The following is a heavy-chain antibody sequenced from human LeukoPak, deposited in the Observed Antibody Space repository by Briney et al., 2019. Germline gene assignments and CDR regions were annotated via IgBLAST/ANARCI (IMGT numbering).Heavy chain of an antibody. CDR2: TSSSDAGT. D-gene: IGHD2-21*01. Sequence: PGGSLRLSCAASGFTLSTYAMSWVRQTPGKGLERVAATSSSDAGTYHADSVRGRFTISGDNSKNTLYLQMNSLRAEDAAVYFCAKAPVTSCRGAYCYPFDSWGQGTLVTVSS. J-gene: IGHJ4*02. CDR3: AKAPVTSCRGAYCYPFDS. V-gene: IGHV3-23*01. CDR1: GFTLSTYA.